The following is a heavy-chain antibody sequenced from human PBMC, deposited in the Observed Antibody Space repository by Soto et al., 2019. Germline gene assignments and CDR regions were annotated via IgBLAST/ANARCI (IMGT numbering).Heavy chain of an antibody. CDR2: IYHSGST. CDR1: GGSVSSSNW. V-gene: IGHV4-4*02. J-gene: IGHJ6*02. Sequence: QVQLQESGPGLVKPSGTLSLTCAVSGGSVSSSNWWSWVRQPPGKGLEWIGEIYHSGSTNYNPSLKSRVTISIDKSNNQFSLKLSSVTAADTAIYYCARRYQQLYSLQYYHGMDVWGQGTTVTVSS. CDR3: ARRYQQLYSLQYYHGMDV. D-gene: IGHD2-2*02.